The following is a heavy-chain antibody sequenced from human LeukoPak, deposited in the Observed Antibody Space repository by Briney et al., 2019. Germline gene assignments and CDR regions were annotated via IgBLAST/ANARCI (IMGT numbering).Heavy chain of an antibody. V-gene: IGHV4-34*01. D-gene: IGHD3-9*01. Sequence: SETLSLTCAVYGGSFSGYYWSWIRQPPGKGLEWIGKINHSGSTNYNPSLKSRVTISVDTSKNQFSLKLSSVTAADTAVYYCARDDILTGYYFDYWGQGTLVTVSS. CDR3: ARDDILTGYYFDY. CDR2: INHSGST. J-gene: IGHJ4*02. CDR1: GGSFSGYY.